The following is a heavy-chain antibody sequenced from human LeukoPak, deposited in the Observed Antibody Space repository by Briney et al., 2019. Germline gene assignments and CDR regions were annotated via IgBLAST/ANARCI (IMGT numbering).Heavy chain of an antibody. V-gene: IGHV4-4*02. D-gene: IGHD4-11*01. CDR3: ARDYSNSWFDS. CDR2: IYTGETT. Sequence: PSGTLSLTCAVSGGSISSSNWWSWVRQPAGKGLEWIGRIYTGETTTYNPSLKSRVTISLDTSKNQFSLMLNYVTAADTAIYYCARDYSNSWFDSWGPGALVTVSS. CDR1: GGSISSSNW. J-gene: IGHJ5*01.